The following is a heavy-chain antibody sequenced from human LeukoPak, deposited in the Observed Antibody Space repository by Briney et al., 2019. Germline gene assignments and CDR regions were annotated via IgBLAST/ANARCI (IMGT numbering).Heavy chain of an antibody. CDR3: ARVRGYCSSTSCSNFDY. Sequence: PGRSLRLTCAASGFTFDDYAMHWVRQAPGKGLEWVSGINWNGGSTGYADSVKGRFTISRDNAKNSLYLQMNSLRAEDTALYHCARVRGYCSSTSCSNFDYWGQGTLVTVSS. CDR1: GFTFDDYA. D-gene: IGHD2-2*01. J-gene: IGHJ4*02. V-gene: IGHV3-20*01. CDR2: INWNGGST.